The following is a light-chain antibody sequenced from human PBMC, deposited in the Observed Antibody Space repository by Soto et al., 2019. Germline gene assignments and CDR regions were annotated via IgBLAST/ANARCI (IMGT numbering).Light chain of an antibody. Sequence: EVVMTQSPGTLSESPGERATLSCRASQSVSSDLAWYQKKPGQAPRLLIYGGSTRATGIPARFSGRGFGTEFILTISSLKSEDFAVYYCQQYNNWPLLTLGGGTKVDIK. CDR3: QQYNNWPLLT. CDR1: QSVSSD. J-gene: IGKJ4*01. V-gene: IGKV3-15*01. CDR2: GGS.